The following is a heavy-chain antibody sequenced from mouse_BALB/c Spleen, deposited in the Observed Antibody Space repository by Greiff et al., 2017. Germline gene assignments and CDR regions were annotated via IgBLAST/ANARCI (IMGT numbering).Heavy chain of an antibody. CDR1: GFSLTSYG. Sequence: VQGVESGPGLVAPSQSLSITCTVSGFSLTSYGVHWVRQPPGKGLEWLGVIWAGGSTNYNSALMSRLSISKDNSKSQVFLKMNSLQTDDPAMYYCASHGAFDYWGQGTTLTVSS. CDR2: IWAGGST. J-gene: IGHJ2*01. V-gene: IGHV2-9*02. CDR3: ASHGAFDY.